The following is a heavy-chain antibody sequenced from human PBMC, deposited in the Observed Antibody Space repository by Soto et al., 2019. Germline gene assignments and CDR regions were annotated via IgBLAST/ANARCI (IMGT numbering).Heavy chain of an antibody. D-gene: IGHD3-22*01. Sequence: KPSETLSVTCAVYGGSFSAYYWSWIRQPPGKGLEWIGEINHSGGTSYNPSLKSRVTISVDTSKSQFSLRLTSVTAADRAVYYCARGSVDTVDSSGFYEYWGHGTPVTVSS. CDR2: INHSGGT. CDR3: ARGSVDTVDSSGFYEY. V-gene: IGHV4-34*01. CDR1: GGSFSAYY. J-gene: IGHJ4*01.